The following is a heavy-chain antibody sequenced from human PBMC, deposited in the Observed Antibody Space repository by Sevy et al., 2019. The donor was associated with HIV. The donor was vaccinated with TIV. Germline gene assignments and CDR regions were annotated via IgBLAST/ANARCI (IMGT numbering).Heavy chain of an antibody. D-gene: IGHD3-22*01. CDR3: AKDGYYYDSSTRDWFDP. Sequence: GGSLRLSCSASGFNLSPYGLHWVRQAPGKGLEGVAMIGPDGIKKAYANAGKGRFTISRDNSKNTMNLQMNSLRVEDTAVYYCAKDGYYYDSSTRDWFDPWGLGTQVTVSS. CDR2: IGPDGIKK. V-gene: IGHV3-33*03. J-gene: IGHJ5*02. CDR1: GFNLSPYG.